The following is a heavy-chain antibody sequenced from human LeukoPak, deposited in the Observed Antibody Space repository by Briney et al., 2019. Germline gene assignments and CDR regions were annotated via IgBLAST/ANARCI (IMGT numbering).Heavy chain of an antibody. J-gene: IGHJ4*02. D-gene: IGHD6-13*01. V-gene: IGHV4-34*01. CDR3: ASLSIAAAAHHRVIDY. CDR1: GGSFSGYY. CDR2: INHSGST. Sequence: SSETLSLTCAVYGGSFSGYYWSWIRQPPGKGLEWIGEINHSGSTYYNPSLKSRVTISVDTSKNQFSLKLSSVTAADTAVYYCASLSIAAAAHHRVIDYWGQGTLVTVSS.